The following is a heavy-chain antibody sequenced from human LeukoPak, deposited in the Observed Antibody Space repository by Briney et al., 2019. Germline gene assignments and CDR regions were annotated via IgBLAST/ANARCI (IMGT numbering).Heavy chain of an antibody. J-gene: IGHJ6*03. D-gene: IGHD5-12*01. Sequence: ASVKVSCKASGYTFTSYYMHWVRQAPGQGLEWMGLINPTGGSTGYAQKFQGRVTMTRDMSTSTDYMELSSLRSEDTAVYYCAKDTVKVTTIRRVPHYMDVWGKGTTVTISS. CDR3: AKDTVKVTTIRRVPHYMDV. CDR1: GYTFTSYY. V-gene: IGHV1-46*01. CDR2: INPTGGST.